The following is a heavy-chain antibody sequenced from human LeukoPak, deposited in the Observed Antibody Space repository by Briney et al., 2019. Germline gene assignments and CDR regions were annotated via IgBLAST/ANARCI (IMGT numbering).Heavy chain of an antibody. D-gene: IGHD6-13*01. CDR1: GYAFTGYY. CDR2: INPNSGGT. V-gene: IGHV1-2*02. Sequence: ASVKVSCKASGYAFTGYYMHWVRQAPGQGLEWMGWINPNSGGTNYAQKFQGRVTMTRDTSISTAYMELSRLRSDDTAVYYCARGDSSSWYLSDYWGQGTLVTVSS. CDR3: ARGDSSSWYLSDY. J-gene: IGHJ4*02.